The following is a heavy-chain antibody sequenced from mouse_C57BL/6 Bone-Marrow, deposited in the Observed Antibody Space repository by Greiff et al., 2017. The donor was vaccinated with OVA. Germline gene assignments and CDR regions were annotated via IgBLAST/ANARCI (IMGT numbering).Heavy chain of an antibody. V-gene: IGHV5-6*01. CDR1: GFTFSSYG. Sequence: EVQVVESGGDLVKPGGSLKLSCAASGFTFSSYGMSWVRQTPDKRLEWVATISSGGSYTNYPDSVKGRFTISSDNAKNTLYLQMSSLKSADTAMYDCARQYYYYDVYAMDYWGQGTSVTVSS. CDR2: ISSGGSYT. CDR3: ARQYYYYDVYAMDY. D-gene: IGHD2-4*01. J-gene: IGHJ4*01.